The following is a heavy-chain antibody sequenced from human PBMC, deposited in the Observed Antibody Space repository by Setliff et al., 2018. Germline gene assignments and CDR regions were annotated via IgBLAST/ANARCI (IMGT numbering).Heavy chain of an antibody. Sequence: PSETLSLTCSVSDDSFYSSSYYWAWIRQPPGRGLEWIGSISYDGATNYNSSLKSRVAMSLDVPERQFALKLSSVTAVDAAVYYCAREGRWDYSYPIYWGQGILVTV. CDR2: ISYDGAT. V-gene: IGHV4-39*01. D-gene: IGHD4-4*01. CDR3: AREGRWDYSYPIY. J-gene: IGHJ4*02. CDR1: DDSFYSSSYY.